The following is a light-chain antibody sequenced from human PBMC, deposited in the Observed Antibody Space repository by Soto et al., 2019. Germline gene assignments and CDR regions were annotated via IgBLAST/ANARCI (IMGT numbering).Light chain of an antibody. CDR2: GAS. J-gene: IGKJ5*01. CDR1: QSVSSNY. Sequence: EIVLTQSPGTLSLSPWERATLSCRASQSVSSNYLAWYQQKPGQAPRLLIYGASSRATGIPDRFSGSGSGTDFTLTISRLEPEDFAVYYCQQYYGSPGITFGQGTRLEIK. CDR3: QQYYGSPGIT. V-gene: IGKV3-20*01.